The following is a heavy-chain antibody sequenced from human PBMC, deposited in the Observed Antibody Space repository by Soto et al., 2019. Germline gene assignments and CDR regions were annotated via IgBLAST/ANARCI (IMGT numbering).Heavy chain of an antibody. CDR3: ARDLGYCTNGVCSS. V-gene: IGHV3-74*01. CDR1: GFSFSSYW. D-gene: IGHD2-8*01. CDR2: INSDGSII. Sequence: EVQLVESGGGLVQPGGSLRLSCAASGFSFSSYWMNWVRQVPGKGLVWVSRINSDGSIIVYADSVKGRFTISRDNAKNTLYLQMNSLRAEDTAVYYCARDLGYCTNGVCSSWGQGTLVTVSS. J-gene: IGHJ4*01.